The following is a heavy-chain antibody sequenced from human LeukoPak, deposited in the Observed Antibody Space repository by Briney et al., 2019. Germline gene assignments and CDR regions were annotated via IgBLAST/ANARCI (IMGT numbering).Heavy chain of an antibody. CDR3: ARDGEGVSDFWSGYRVYYFDY. J-gene: IGHJ4*02. V-gene: IGHV1-46*01. D-gene: IGHD3-3*01. CDR2: INPSTLTT. Sequence: ASVKVSCKAFGYTFTSHYMHWVRQAPGQGLEWMGIINPSTLTTVYAQKFQGRVTMTRDTSTSTVCLELSSLRSEDTAVYYCARDGEGVSDFWSGYRVYYFDYWGQGTLVTVSS. CDR1: GYTFTSHY.